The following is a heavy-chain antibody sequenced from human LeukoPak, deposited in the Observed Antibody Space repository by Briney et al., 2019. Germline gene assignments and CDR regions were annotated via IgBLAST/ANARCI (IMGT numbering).Heavy chain of an antibody. CDR2: ISSSSSYI. J-gene: IGHJ4*02. CDR3: ARAYLWFVDFIEDY. D-gene: IGHD3-10*01. Sequence: GGSLRLSCAASGFTFSSYSMNWVRQAPGKGLEWVSSISSSSSYIYYADSVKGRFTISRDNAKNSLYLQMNSLRAEDTAVYYCARAYLWFVDFIEDYWGQGTLVTVSS. CDR1: GFTFSSYS. V-gene: IGHV3-21*01.